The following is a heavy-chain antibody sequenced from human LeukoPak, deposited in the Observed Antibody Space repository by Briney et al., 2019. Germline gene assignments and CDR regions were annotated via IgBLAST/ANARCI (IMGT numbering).Heavy chain of an antibody. J-gene: IGHJ4*02. CDR1: GFTFNNAW. CDR3: ARAGYGDPHFDF. CDR2: IKSKADGGTT. Sequence: GGSLRLSCAASGFTFNNAWMSWVRQAPGKGLEWVGHIKSKADGGTTECAAPVKGRFTISRDDSRNTLYLQMNSLRAEDTAAYYCARAGYGDPHFDFWGQGTLVTVSS. V-gene: IGHV3-15*01. D-gene: IGHD4-17*01.